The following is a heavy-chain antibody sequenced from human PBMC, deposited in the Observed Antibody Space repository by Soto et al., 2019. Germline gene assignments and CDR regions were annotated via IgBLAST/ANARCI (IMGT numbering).Heavy chain of an antibody. Sequence: ASVKVSCKASGYTFTSYAMHWVRQAPGQRLEWMGWINAGNGNTKYSQKFQGRVTITRDTSASTAYMELSSLRSEDTAVYYCARDKSTYCGGDCLTDYYYGMDVWGQGTTVTVSS. CDR2: INAGNGNT. CDR1: GYTFTSYA. D-gene: IGHD2-21*02. CDR3: ARDKSTYCGGDCLTDYYYGMDV. J-gene: IGHJ6*02. V-gene: IGHV1-3*01.